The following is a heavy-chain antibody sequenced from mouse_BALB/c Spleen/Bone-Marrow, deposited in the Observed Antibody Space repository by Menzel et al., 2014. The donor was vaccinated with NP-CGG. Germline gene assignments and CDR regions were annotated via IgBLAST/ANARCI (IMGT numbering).Heavy chain of an antibody. CDR3: ARGLDY. V-gene: IGHV5-6-3*01. J-gene: IGHJ2*01. Sequence: EVKLVESGGGLVQPGGSLKLSCAASGFTFSSYGMSWVRQTPDKRLELVATINTNGGNTYYPDSAKGRFTISRDNAKNTLYLQMSSLKSEDTAMYYCARGLDYWGQGTTLTVSS. CDR2: INTNGGNT. CDR1: GFTFSSYG.